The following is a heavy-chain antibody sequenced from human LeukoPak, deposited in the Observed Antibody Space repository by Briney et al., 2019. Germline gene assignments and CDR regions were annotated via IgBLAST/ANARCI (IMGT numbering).Heavy chain of an antibody. D-gene: IGHD6-6*01. CDR2: ISGSGSNT. Sequence: GFLKLSCSGPGFHLCSLGMRRVRQAPGKGLEGVSAISGSGSNTYYADSVKGRFTISRDNSKNTLYLQMNSLRAEDTAMYYCARAFTTITPRFDYWGQGTLVTVSS. V-gene: IGHV3-23*01. CDR3: ARAFTTITPRFDY. CDR1: GFHLCSLG. J-gene: IGHJ4*02.